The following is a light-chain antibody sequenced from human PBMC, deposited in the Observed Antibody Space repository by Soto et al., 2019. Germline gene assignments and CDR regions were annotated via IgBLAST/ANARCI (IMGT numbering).Light chain of an antibody. CDR3: QQYHNYPWT. CDR1: QTIVTW. J-gene: IGKJ1*01. CDR2: KAS. Sequence: DIQMTQSPSTLSASIGDTVTITCRASQTIVTWLAWYQQKPGKAPKLLIYKASTLETGVPSTFSGSGSGTEFTLTISSLQPGDFATYYCQQYHNYPWTFGQGTKVEI. V-gene: IGKV1-5*03.